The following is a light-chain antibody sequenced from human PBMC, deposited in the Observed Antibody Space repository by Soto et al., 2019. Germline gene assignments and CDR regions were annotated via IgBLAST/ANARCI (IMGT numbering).Light chain of an antibody. CDR1: NIRTKS. J-gene: IGLJ2*01. CDR3: QVWDSSGDHPV. CDR2: DDR. Sequence: SYELTQPPSVSVAPGQTATITCGGSNIRTKSVHWCRQRPGQAPVLVVYDDRDRPSGIPERFSGSNSRNTATLTISKVEPGDEADYYCQVWDSSGDHPVFGGGTKLTVL. V-gene: IGLV3-21*02.